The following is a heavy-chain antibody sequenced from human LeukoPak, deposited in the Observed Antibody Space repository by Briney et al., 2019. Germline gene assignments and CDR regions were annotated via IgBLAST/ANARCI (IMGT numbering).Heavy chain of an antibody. J-gene: IGHJ4*02. CDR2: IYYSGST. D-gene: IGHD2-2*01. CDR1: GGSISSSSYY. V-gene: IGHV4-39*07. Sequence: SETLFLTCTVSGGSISSSSYYWGWVRQPPGRGLEWLGSIYYSGSTYYNPSLKSRVTISVDTSKNQFSLKLSSVTAADTAVYYCARGFIVVVPAAMIPFDYWGQGTLVTVSS. CDR3: ARGFIVVVPAAMIPFDY.